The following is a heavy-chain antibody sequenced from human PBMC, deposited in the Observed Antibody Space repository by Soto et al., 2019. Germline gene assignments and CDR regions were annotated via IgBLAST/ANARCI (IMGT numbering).Heavy chain of an antibody. D-gene: IGHD4-4*01. V-gene: IGHV3-7*03. CDR3: ARDRAYSRFDY. J-gene: IGHJ4*02. CDR1: GFSFSSAW. CDR2: MNEDGSER. Sequence: VGSLRLSGAVSGFSFSSAWMTWIRQAPGKGLERVAIMNEDGSERYYVDSVKGRFTISRDNAKNALFLQMNSLRVEDTAVYFCARDRAYSRFDYWGQGSLVTVSS.